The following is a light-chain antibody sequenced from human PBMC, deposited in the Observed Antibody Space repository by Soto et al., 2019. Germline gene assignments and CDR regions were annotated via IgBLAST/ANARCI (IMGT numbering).Light chain of an antibody. V-gene: IGKV2-28*01. CDR1: QSLLYSNGNNY. CDR2: LGS. J-gene: IGKJ2*01. Sequence: DIVMTQSPLSLPVTPGEPASISFRSSQSLLYSNGNNYLDWYLQKPGQSPQLLIYLGSNRASGVPDRFSGSGSGTDFTLKISRVEAEDVGVYYCMQARQTPQTFGQGTKLEIK. CDR3: MQARQTPQT.